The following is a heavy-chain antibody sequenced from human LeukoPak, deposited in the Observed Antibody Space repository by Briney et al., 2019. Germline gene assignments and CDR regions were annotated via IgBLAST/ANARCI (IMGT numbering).Heavy chain of an antibody. J-gene: IGHJ6*03. CDR2: ISYDGSNK. CDR3: ARDGAVSWDYYYYMDV. CDR1: GFTFSSYA. Sequence: GGSLRLSCAASGFTFSSYAMHWVRQAPGKGLEWVAVISYDGSNKYYADSVKGRFTISRDNSKNTLYLQMNSLRAEDTAVYYCARDGAVSWDYYYYMDVWGKGTTVTVSS. D-gene: IGHD1-26*01. V-gene: IGHV3-30*04.